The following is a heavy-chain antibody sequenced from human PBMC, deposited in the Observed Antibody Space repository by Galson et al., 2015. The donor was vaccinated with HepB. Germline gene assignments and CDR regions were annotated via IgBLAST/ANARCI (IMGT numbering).Heavy chain of an antibody. Sequence: QSGAEVKKPGASVKVSCKASGYTFIKYGISWVRQAPGQGLEWMGWISAYNVNTNYAQKFQGRVTMTTDTSTSTAYMELRSLRSDDTAVYYCARQSRERNTPRDDAFDIWGQGTMVTVSS. V-gene: IGHV1-18*04. J-gene: IGHJ3*02. CDR3: ARQSRERNTPRDDAFDI. CDR2: ISAYNVNT. D-gene: IGHD1-14*01. CDR1: GYTFIKYG.